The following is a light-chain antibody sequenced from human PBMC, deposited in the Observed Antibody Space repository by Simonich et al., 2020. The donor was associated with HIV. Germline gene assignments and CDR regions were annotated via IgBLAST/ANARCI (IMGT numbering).Light chain of an antibody. V-gene: IGKV1-39*01. CDR2: AAS. Sequence: DIQMTQSPSTLSASVGDRVTITCRASQSISSYLNWYQHKPGKAPKLLIYAASSLQSGVPSRFSGSGSGTDFTLTISSLQPEDFATYYCQQSYNTLSITFGQGTKVEIK. CDR1: QSISSY. J-gene: IGKJ1*01. CDR3: QQSYNTLSIT.